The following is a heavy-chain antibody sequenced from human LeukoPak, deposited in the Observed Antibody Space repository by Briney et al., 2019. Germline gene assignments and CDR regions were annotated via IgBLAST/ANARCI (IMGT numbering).Heavy chain of an antibody. V-gene: IGHV3-23*01. D-gene: IGHD1-26*01. Sequence: GGSLRLSCAASGFTLSSYAMSWVRQGPGKGLEWVSAISVSGNTYHADSVKGRFTISRDNAKNSLYLQMNSLRAEDTAIYYCARDPYNGNYGDSYYYYMDVWGKGTTVTISS. CDR1: GFTLSSYA. CDR3: ARDPYNGNYGDSYYYYMDV. J-gene: IGHJ6*03. CDR2: ISVSGNT.